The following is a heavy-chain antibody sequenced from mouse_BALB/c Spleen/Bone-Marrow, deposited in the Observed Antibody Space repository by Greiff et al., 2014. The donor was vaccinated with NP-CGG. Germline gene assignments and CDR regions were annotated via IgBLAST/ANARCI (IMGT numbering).Heavy chain of an antibody. CDR1: GFNIKDTY. V-gene: IGHV14-3*02. J-gene: IGHJ1*01. Sequence: VQLKQSGAGLVKPGASVKLSCTASGFNIKDTYMHWVKQRPEQGLGRIGRIDPANGNTKYDPKFQGKATITADTSSNTAYLQLSSLTSEDTAVYYCATMITDWYFDVWGAGTTVTVSS. D-gene: IGHD2-4*01. CDR2: IDPANGNT. CDR3: ATMITDWYFDV.